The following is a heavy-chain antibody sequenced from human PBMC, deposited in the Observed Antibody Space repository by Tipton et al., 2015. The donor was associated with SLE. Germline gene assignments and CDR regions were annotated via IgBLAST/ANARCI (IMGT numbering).Heavy chain of an antibody. J-gene: IGHJ5*01. V-gene: IGHV3-48*04. Sequence: GSLRLSCAASGFTFSSYSMNWVRQAPGKGVEWVSYISSSGSTIYYADSVKGRYTISRDNAKNSLYLQMNNLRPEDTAVYYCERENWWRFDSWGQGTLVTVSS. D-gene: IGHD2-15*01. CDR2: ISSSGSTI. CDR3: ERENWWRFDS. CDR1: GFTFSSYS.